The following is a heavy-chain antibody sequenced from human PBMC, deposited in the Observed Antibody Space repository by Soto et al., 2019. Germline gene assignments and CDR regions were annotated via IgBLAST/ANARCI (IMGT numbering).Heavy chain of an antibody. V-gene: IGHV1-18*01. CDR3: GRANYGEFEAY. CDR2: VSGYNGDT. D-gene: IGHD4-17*01. Sequence: QIQVVQSGDEVKQPGASVTVSCKASGFTFTSYGINWVRKAPGHGLEWVGWVSGYNGDTYYAQKFQERVTMTKDAGTTNAYLELRSMRSDDSAVYYCGRANYGEFEAYWGEGTRVSV. J-gene: IGHJ4*02. CDR1: GFTFTSYG.